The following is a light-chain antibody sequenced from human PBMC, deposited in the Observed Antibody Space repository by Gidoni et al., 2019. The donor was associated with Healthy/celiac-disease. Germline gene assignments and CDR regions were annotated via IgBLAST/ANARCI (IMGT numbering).Light chain of an antibody. CDR3: QQYGSSSIT. CDR1: QSVSSSY. V-gene: IGKV3-20*01. Sequence: EIVLTQSPGTLSLSPGERATLSCRASQSVSSSYLAWYQQKPGQAPRRLIYGASSRATGIPARFSGSGSGTDFTLTISRLEPEDFAVYYCQQYGSSSITFGQGTRLEIK. CDR2: GAS. J-gene: IGKJ5*01.